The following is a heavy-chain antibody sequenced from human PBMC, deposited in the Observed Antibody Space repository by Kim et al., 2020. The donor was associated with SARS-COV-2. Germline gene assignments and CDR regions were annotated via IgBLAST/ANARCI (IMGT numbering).Heavy chain of an antibody. V-gene: IGHV3-30*04. CDR1: GFTFSSYA. D-gene: IGHD6-19*01. CDR3: AREDQAVAAPIDY. CDR2: ISYDGSNK. Sequence: GGSLRLSCAASGFTFSSYAMHWVRQAPGKGLEWVAVISYDGSNKYYADSVKGRFTISRDNSKNTLYLQMNSLRAEDTAVYYCAREDQAVAAPIDYWGQGTLVTVSS. J-gene: IGHJ4*02.